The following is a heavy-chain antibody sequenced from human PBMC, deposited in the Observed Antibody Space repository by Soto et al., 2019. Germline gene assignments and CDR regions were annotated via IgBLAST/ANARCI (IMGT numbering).Heavy chain of an antibody. CDR3: ARTPRALAAIVFDWFEP. V-gene: IGHV5-10-1*01. CDR2: IDPSDSYT. CDR1: GYSFTSYW. D-gene: IGHD2-2*02. Sequence: PGESLKISCKGSGYSFTSYWISWVRQMPGKGLEWMGRIDPSDSYTNYSPSFQGHVTISADKSISTAYLQWSSLKASDTAMYYCARTPRALAAIVFDWFEPWGQGTLVTVSS. J-gene: IGHJ5*02.